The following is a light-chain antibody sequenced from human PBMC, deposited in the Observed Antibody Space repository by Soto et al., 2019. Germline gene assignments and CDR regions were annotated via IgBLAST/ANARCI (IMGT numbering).Light chain of an antibody. V-gene: IGKV3-20*01. CDR3: QPYGSSGT. Sequence: IVLTQYPATPSLSPGERATLSCRASQSVSSSYLAWYQQKPGQAPRLLIYGASSRATGIPDRFSGIGSGTDFTLTVSRLEPEYFAVYYCQPYGSSGTFGQGTKVDIK. CDR1: QSVSSSY. J-gene: IGKJ1*01. CDR2: GAS.